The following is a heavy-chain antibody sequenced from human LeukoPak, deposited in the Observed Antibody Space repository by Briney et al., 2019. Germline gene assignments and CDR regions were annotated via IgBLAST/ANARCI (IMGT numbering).Heavy chain of an antibody. V-gene: IGHV3-64*01. CDR3: ARVTLYSGAFYYDN. CDR2: ISSDGGST. J-gene: IGHJ4*02. CDR1: GFTFNIYA. Sequence: GGSLRLSCAASGFTFNIYAMHWVRQAPGKGLEYVSAISSDGGSTYYANSVKGRFTISRDNSKNTPYLQMGSLRAEDMAVYYCARVTLYSGAFYYDNWGQGTLVTVSS. D-gene: IGHD3-22*01.